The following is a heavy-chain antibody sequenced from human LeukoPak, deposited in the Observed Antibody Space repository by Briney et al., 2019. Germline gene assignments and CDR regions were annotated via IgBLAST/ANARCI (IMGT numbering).Heavy chain of an antibody. J-gene: IGHJ4*02. Sequence: GESLKISCKGSGYSFTNYWIGWVRQMPGKGLEWMGIIYPGDSDTRYSPSFQGQVTISADKSISTAYLQWSSLKASDTAMYYCARLTVVRGVIQRAGYWGQGTLVTVSS. CDR2: IYPGDSDT. CDR1: GYSFTNYW. CDR3: ARLTVVRGVIQRAGY. D-gene: IGHD3-10*01. V-gene: IGHV5-51*01.